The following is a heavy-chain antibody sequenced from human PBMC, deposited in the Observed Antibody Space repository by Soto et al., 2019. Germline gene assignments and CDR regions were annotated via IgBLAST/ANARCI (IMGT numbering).Heavy chain of an antibody. D-gene: IGHD3-10*01. Sequence: GESLKISCKASGYSFNIYWIGWVRQLPGKGLEWMGVVYPDDSDTIYSPSFEGQVTISVDKSTSTAYLQWSSLKASDTAVYYCTRGKVLWFGELLGMDVWGQGTTVTVSS. CDR2: VYPDDSDT. V-gene: IGHV5-51*01. J-gene: IGHJ6*02. CDR3: TRGKVLWFGELLGMDV. CDR1: GYSFNIYW.